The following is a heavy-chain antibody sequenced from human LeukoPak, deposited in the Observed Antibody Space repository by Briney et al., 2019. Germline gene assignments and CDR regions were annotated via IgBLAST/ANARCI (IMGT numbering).Heavy chain of an antibody. CDR3: ARKEGRGDFWSGYYYFDY. D-gene: IGHD3-3*01. Sequence: GGSLRLSCAASGFTFSSYSMNWVRQAPGKGLEWVSSISSSSSYIYYAGSVKGRFTISRDNAKNSLYLQMNSLRAEDTAVYYCARKEGRGDFWSGYYYFDYWGQGTLVTVSS. CDR2: ISSSSSYI. CDR1: GFTFSSYS. V-gene: IGHV3-21*01. J-gene: IGHJ4*02.